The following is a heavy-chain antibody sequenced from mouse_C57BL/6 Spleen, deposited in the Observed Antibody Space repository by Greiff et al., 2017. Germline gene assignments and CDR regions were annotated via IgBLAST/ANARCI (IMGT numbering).Heavy chain of an antibody. V-gene: IGHV1-61*01. CDR1: GYTFTSYW. CDR3: ARGGLGDAMDY. J-gene: IGHJ4*01. CDR2: IYPSDSET. Sequence: QVQLQQPGAELVRPGSSVKLSCKASGYTFTSYWMDWVKQRPGQGLEWIGNIYPSDSETHYNQKFKDKATLTVDKSSSTAYMQLSSLTSEDSAVYYCARGGLGDAMDYWGQGTSVTVSS.